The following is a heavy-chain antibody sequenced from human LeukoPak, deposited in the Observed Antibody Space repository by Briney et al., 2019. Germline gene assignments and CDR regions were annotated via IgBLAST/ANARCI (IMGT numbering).Heavy chain of an antibody. Sequence: SVKVSCKASGGTFSSYAISWVRQAPGQGLEWMGGIIPIFGTANYAQKFQGRVTITTDESTSTAYMELSSLRSEDTAVYYCARVVAYYDSSGYFHYYYMGVWGKGTTVTVSS. D-gene: IGHD3-22*01. CDR2: IIPIFGTA. CDR3: ARVVAYYDSSGYFHYYYMGV. V-gene: IGHV1-69*05. J-gene: IGHJ6*03. CDR1: GGTFSSYA.